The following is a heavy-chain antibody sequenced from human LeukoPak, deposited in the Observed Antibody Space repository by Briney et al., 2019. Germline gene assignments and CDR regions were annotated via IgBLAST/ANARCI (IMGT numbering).Heavy chain of an antibody. D-gene: IGHD3-22*01. Sequence: PGGSLRLSCAASGFTFSSYEMNWVRQAPGKGLEWVSYISSSGSTIYYADSVKGRFTISRDNAKNSLYLQMNSLRAEDTAVYYCARVAGDSSGYYFYYYYYYMDVWGKGTTVTVSS. V-gene: IGHV3-48*03. CDR2: ISSSGSTI. J-gene: IGHJ6*03. CDR1: GFTFSSYE. CDR3: ARVAGDSSGYYFYYYYYYMDV.